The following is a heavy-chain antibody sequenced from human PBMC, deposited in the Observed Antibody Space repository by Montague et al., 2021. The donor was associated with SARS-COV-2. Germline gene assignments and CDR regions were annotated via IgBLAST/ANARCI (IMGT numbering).Heavy chain of an antibody. Sequence: SLSLSCAASGFTFSSYAMSLFRQAPGKGLEWVSVIYSGGSSTYYADSVKGRFTISRDNSKNTLYLQMNSLGAEDTAVYYCAKSRGIRYDSSGYYYPLDYWGQGTLVTVSS. J-gene: IGHJ4*02. CDR1: GFTFSSYA. CDR2: IYSGGSST. D-gene: IGHD3-22*01. CDR3: AKSRGIRYDSSGYYYPLDY. V-gene: IGHV3-23*03.